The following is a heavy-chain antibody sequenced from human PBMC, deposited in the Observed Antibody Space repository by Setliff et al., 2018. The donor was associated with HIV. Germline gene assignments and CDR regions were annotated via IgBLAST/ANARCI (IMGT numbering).Heavy chain of an antibody. V-gene: IGHV4-59*08. Sequence: PSETLSLTCTVSGDSISSHSWSWIRQPPGKGLEWIGTLYHSGSPIYNSSLKSRVTISGDPSKNQFSLKLASVTAADTAVYFCARGKSGSYDAYDMWGQGTMVTVSS. J-gene: IGHJ3*02. CDR1: GDSISSHS. CDR3: ARGKSGSYDAYDM. CDR2: LYHSGSP. D-gene: IGHD5-12*01.